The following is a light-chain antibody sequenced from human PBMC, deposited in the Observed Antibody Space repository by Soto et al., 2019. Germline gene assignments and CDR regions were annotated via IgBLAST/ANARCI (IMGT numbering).Light chain of an antibody. V-gene: IGLV2-11*01. CDR1: SSNVGSYDL. CDR3: CSYAGSYSYV. CDR2: DVT. Sequence: QSALTQPASVSGSPGQSITISCTGTSSNVGSYDLVSWYQQHPSKAPKLMIYDVTKRPSGVPDRFSGSKSGNTASLTISGLQAEDEADYYCCSYAGSYSYVFGTGTRSPS. J-gene: IGLJ1*01.